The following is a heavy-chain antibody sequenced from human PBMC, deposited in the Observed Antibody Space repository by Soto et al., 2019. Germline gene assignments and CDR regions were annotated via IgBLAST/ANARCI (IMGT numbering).Heavy chain of an antibody. D-gene: IGHD3-10*01. CDR1: GFTFSSYG. Sequence: PGGSLRLSCAASGFTFSSYGMHWVRQAPGKGLEWVAVIWYDGSNKYYADSVKGRFTISRDNSKNTLYLQMNSLRAEDTAVYYCARGGYYGSGSYYYYGMDVWGQGTTVTVSS. V-gene: IGHV3-33*01. CDR2: IWYDGSNK. J-gene: IGHJ6*02. CDR3: ARGGYYGSGSYYYYGMDV.